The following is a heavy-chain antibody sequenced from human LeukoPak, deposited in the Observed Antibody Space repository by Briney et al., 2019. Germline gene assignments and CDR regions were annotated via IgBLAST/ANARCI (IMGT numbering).Heavy chain of an antibody. V-gene: IGHV3-23*01. CDR2: ISDSAGRT. J-gene: IGHJ4*02. CDR3: AKRGVVIRVILVGFHKEAYYFDS. CDR1: GITLSNSG. D-gene: IGHD2-21*01. Sequence: GGSLRLSCAVSGITLSNSGMSWVRQAPGKGLEWVAGISDSAGRTNYADSVKGRFTISRDNPKNTLYLQMNSLRAEDTAVYFCAKRGVVIRVILVGFHKEAYYFDSWGQGALVTVSS.